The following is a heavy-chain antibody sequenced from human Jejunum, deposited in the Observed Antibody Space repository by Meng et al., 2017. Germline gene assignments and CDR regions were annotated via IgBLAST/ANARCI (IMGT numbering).Heavy chain of an antibody. J-gene: IGHJ4*02. CDR1: GFTFSSYA. V-gene: IGHV3-30*10. Sequence: GESLKISCAASGFTFSSYAMYWVRQAPGKGLEWVAVISSDGANKYYTDSVKGRFTISRDNSKNTLSLQMNSLTAEDTAVYYCARDLLRACDYWGQGTRVTVSS. D-gene: IGHD1-26*01. CDR2: ISSDGANK. CDR3: ARDLLRACDY.